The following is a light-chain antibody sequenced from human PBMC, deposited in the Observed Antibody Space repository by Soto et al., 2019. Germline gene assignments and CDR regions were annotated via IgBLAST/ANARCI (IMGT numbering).Light chain of an antibody. Sequence: QSALTQPASVSGSPGQSITISCTGTSSDVGAYNYVSWYQQHPGKAPKLMIFEVVSRPSGISNRFSGSKSGNTASLTISGLQAEGEGDYYCSSYTRSRSYVFGTGTKVTVL. V-gene: IGLV2-14*01. J-gene: IGLJ1*01. CDR3: SSYTRSRSYV. CDR1: SSDVGAYNY. CDR2: EVV.